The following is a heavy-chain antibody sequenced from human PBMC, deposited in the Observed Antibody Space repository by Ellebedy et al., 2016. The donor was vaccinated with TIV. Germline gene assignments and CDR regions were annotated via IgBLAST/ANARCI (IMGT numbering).Heavy chain of an antibody. CDR2: INAGNDNT. CDR1: GFTFSSYA. V-gene: IGHV1-3*01. Sequence: MPGGSLRLSCAASGFTFSSYAMHWVRQAPGQRLEWMGWINAGNDNTKYSQKFQGRVTITRDTSAGTAYMELSSLRSEDTAVYYCATGSGLWGQGTLVTVSS. D-gene: IGHD7-27*01. CDR3: ATGSGL. J-gene: IGHJ4*02.